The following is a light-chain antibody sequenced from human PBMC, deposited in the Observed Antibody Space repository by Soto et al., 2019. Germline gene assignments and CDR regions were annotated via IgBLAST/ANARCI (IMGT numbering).Light chain of an antibody. CDR1: QSISSW. Sequence: DIQMTQSPSTLSASVGDRVTITCRAGQSISSWLAWYQQKPGKAPKLLIYDASSLESGVPSRFSGSGSGTEFTLTISSLQPDDFATYYCQQYNSYWLTFGGGTKVDIK. CDR2: DAS. J-gene: IGKJ4*01. CDR3: QQYNSYWLT. V-gene: IGKV1-5*01.